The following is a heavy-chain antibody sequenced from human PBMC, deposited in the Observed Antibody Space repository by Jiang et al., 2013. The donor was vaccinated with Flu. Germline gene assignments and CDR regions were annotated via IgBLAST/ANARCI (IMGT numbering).Heavy chain of an antibody. Sequence: SLRLSCAASGFTFSSYAMSWVRQAPGKGLEWVSAISGSGGSTYYADSVKGRFTISRDNSKNTLYLQMNSLRAEDTAVYYCATRLGVGAAINSWGQGTLVTVSS. J-gene: IGHJ5*02. CDR1: GFTFSSYA. V-gene: IGHV3-23*01. CDR3: ATRLGVGAAINS. D-gene: IGHD2-15*01. CDR2: ISGSGGST.